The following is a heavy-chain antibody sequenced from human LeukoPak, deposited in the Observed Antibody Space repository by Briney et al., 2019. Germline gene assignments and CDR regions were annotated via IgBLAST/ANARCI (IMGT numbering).Heavy chain of an antibody. CDR1: GFTFSSYA. J-gene: IGHJ4*02. V-gene: IGHV3-23*01. CDR3: AKDRGLLGVGDY. D-gene: IGHD2-8*02. CDR2: ISGSGGST. Sequence: GRSLRLSCAASGFTFSSYAMSWVRQAPGKGLEWVSAISGSGGSTYYADSVKGRFTISRDNSKNTLYLQMNSLRAEDTAVYYCAKDRGLLGVGDYWGQGTLVTVSS.